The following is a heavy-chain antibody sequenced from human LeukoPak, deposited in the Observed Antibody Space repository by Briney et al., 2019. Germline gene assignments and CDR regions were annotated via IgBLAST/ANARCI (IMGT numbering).Heavy chain of an antibody. CDR3: ARDLGDWYTSGFDD. V-gene: IGHV3-48*03. CDR1: GFTFRNYE. Sequence: GGSLRLSCAGSGFTFRNYEMSWVRQAPGKGLEWVSHISRDGSTVYYRDSVKGRFTISRDNVKNSLYLQMNSLRVEDTGVYCCARDLGDWYTSGFDDWGQGSLVIVSS. D-gene: IGHD3-16*01. J-gene: IGHJ4*02. CDR2: ISRDGSTV.